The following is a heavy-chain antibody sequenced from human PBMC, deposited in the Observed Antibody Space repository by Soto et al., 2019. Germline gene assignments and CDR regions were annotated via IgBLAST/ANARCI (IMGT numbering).Heavy chain of an antibody. CDR2: IKSKVDGGAI. V-gene: IGHV3-15*01. D-gene: IGHD2-8*01. CDR3: ASQRGLGGYLLYRYFDH. Sequence: GVSLRLYCAASGFSFSPAWMGWVRQAPGKGLEWIGRIKSKVDGGAIQYAPAVKGRFSISRDDSENILTLEMNGLTTEDTAMYYCASQRGLGGYLLYRYFDHWGQGT. CDR1: GFSFSPAW. J-gene: IGHJ4*02.